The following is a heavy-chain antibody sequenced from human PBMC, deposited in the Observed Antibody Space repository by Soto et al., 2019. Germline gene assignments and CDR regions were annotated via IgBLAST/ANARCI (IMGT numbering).Heavy chain of an antibody. J-gene: IGHJ5*02. CDR3: VIRPGLHFPWFGP. CDR2: ISRSGSTM. D-gene: IGHD4-4*01. CDR1: GFTFSDYY. Sequence: GESMRLSCAAYGFTFSDYYMSWIRPAPGKGQEWNGYISRSGSTMDYADCVKGRVTSSRDDAKTSLSLEMNSLRADDAAVYYCVIRPGLHFPWFGPWGQGTLVSVSS. V-gene: IGHV3-11*01.